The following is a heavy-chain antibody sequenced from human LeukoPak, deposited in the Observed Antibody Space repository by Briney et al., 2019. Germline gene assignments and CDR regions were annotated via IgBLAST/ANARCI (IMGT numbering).Heavy chain of an antibody. Sequence: TSVKVSCKASGFTFTSSAVQWVRQARGQRLEWIGWIVVGSGNTNYAQKFQERVTITRDMSTSTAYMELSSLRSEDTAVYYCAVIMVRGGYYFDYWGQGTLVAVSS. D-gene: IGHD3-10*01. CDR1: GFTFTSSA. V-gene: IGHV1-58*01. CDR2: IVVGSGNT. J-gene: IGHJ4*02. CDR3: AVIMVRGGYYFDY.